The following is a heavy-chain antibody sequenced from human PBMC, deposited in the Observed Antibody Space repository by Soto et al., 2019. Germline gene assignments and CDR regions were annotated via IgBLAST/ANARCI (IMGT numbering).Heavy chain of an antibody. CDR1: GFTFSSYA. Sequence: QVQLVESGGGVVQPGRSLRLSCAASGFTFSSYAMHWVRQAPGKGLEWVAVISYDGSNKYYADSVKGRFTISRDNSKNTLYLQMNSLTAEDTAVYYCARDATTEEYSSSWRRNQNYFDYWGQGTLVTVSS. V-gene: IGHV3-30-3*01. CDR2: ISYDGSNK. J-gene: IGHJ4*02. CDR3: ARDATTEEYSSSWRRNQNYFDY. D-gene: IGHD6-13*01.